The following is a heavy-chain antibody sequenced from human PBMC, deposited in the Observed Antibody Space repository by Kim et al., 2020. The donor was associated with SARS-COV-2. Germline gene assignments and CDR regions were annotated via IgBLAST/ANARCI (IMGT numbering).Heavy chain of an antibody. V-gene: IGHV3-21*01. CDR3: ARERGIAAAGPDY. D-gene: IGHD6-13*01. Sequence: YADSGKGRFTISGDNAKNSLYLQMNSLRAEDTAVYYCARERGIAAAGPDYWGQGTLVTVSS. J-gene: IGHJ4*02.